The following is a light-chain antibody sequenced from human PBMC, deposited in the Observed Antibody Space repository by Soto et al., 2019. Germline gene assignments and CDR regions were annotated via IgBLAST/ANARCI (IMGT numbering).Light chain of an antibody. CDR3: QSNYILPWT. Sequence: DIQMTQSPSSLSASVGDRVTITCRASQSISSYLNWYQQKPGKAPKLLIYAASSLQSGVPSRFSGSGSGTDFTLTISSLQFDDFASHYCQSNYILPWTFGQGTKVDIK. J-gene: IGKJ1*01. V-gene: IGKV1-39*01. CDR2: AAS. CDR1: QSISSY.